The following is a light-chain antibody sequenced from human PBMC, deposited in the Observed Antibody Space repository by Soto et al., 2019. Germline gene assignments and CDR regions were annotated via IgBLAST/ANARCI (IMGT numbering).Light chain of an antibody. CDR2: AAS. Sequence: DIHLTQSPSFLSASVGDRVTITCRASQGIASSLAWYQQKAGKAPKLLIYAASTLESGVPSRFSGSGSGTEFTLKISSLQPEDFAIYYCQQFNSYPLTFGGGTKVEIK. CDR3: QQFNSYPLT. V-gene: IGKV1-9*01. J-gene: IGKJ4*01. CDR1: QGIASS.